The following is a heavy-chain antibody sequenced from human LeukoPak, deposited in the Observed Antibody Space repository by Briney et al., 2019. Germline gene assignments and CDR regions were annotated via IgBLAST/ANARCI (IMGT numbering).Heavy chain of an antibody. V-gene: IGHV4-39*07. CDR2: IYYSGRT. CDR3: ARGGLSYYYMDV. J-gene: IGHJ6*03. CDR1: GGSISSSSYY. Sequence: PSETLSLTCTVSGGSISSSSYYWGWIRQPPGKGLEWIGSIYYSGRTYYNPSLKSRVTISVDTSKNQFSLKLSSVTAADTAVYYCARGGLSYYYMDVWGKGTTVTVSS.